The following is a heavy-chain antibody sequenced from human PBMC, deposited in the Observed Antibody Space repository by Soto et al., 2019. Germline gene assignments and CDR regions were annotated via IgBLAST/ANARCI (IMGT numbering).Heavy chain of an antibody. D-gene: IGHD3-22*01. CDR1: GGTFSRYA. V-gene: IGHV1-69*06. CDR2: IIPVFGTT. CDR3: ARSSPYRLLQKHAENQYYYPMDV. Sequence: SVKVSCKASGGTFSRYAISWLRQAPGQGLEWMGGIIPVFGTTNYEQTFQGRVTITADRSTSTAYMELSSLTSADTAVYYCARSSPYRLLQKHAENQYYYPMDVWGQGTTVTVSS. J-gene: IGHJ6*02.